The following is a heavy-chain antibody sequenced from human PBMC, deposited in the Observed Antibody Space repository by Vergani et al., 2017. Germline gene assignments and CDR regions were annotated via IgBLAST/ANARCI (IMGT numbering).Heavy chain of an antibody. J-gene: IGHJ6*02. CDR2: ISGSGGST. Sequence: EVQLLESGGGLVQPGGSLRLSCAASGFTFSSYAMSWVRQAPGKGLEWVSAISGSGGSTYYADSVKGRFTTSRDNSKNTLYLQMNSLRAEDTAVYYCAKDLAGYYDNYCMDGWGQGTTVAVSS. V-gene: IGHV3-23*01. CDR3: AKDLAGYYDNYCMDG. D-gene: IGHD3-16*01. CDR1: GFTFSSYA.